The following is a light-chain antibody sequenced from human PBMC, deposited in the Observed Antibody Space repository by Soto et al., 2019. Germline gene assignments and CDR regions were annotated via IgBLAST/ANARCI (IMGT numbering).Light chain of an antibody. Sequence: EIVLTQSPGTLSLSPGEIATLSFRASQSISSRHLAWYQQKPGQAPRLLIYAASTRATDIPDKFSGSGSGADFTLSISRLEPEDFAVYYCQHYDTSLRTFGPGTKVDI. CDR3: QHYDTSLRT. CDR1: QSISSRH. V-gene: IGKV3-20*01. J-gene: IGKJ1*01. CDR2: AAS.